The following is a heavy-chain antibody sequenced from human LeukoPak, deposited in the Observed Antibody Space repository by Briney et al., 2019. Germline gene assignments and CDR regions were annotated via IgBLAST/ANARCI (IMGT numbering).Heavy chain of an antibody. CDR1: GYTFTDYY. V-gene: IGHV1-2*02. CDR2: INPNSGGT. J-gene: IGHJ5*02. CDR3: ATNILVRDIINWFDP. Sequence: ASVKVSCKASGYTFTDYYIHWVRQAPGQGLEWMGWINPNSGGTNYAQKFQGRITMTRDTSISTAYMELSRLRYDDTAVYYCATNILVRDIINWFDPWGQGTLVTVSS. D-gene: IGHD3-10*01.